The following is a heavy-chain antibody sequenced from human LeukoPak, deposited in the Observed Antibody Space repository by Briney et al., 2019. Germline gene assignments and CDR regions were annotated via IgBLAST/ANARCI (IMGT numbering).Heavy chain of an antibody. CDR2: ISPTGSTT. J-gene: IGHJ6*02. V-gene: IGHV3-74*01. CDR1: GFSFSGHW. Sequence: PGGSLRLSCTASGFSFSGHWMHWARQLPGKGLVWVSRISPTGSTTSYADSVKGRFTISRDNSKNTLYLQMNSLRAEDTAVYYCASPRGKVYGMDVWGQGTTVTVSS. CDR3: ASPRGKVYGMDV.